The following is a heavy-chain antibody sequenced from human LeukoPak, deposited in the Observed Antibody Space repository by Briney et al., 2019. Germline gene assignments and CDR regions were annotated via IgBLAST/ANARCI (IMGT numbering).Heavy chain of an antibody. J-gene: IGHJ3*02. V-gene: IGHV4-61*02. Sequence: PSETLSLTCTVSGGSFSSSNYFWSWIRQPAGKGLEWIGRFYTSGSTNYNPTLKSRVTISADTSKNQFSLRLSSVTAADTAVYYCARTFWSDYHDAFDIWGQGTMVTVSS. CDR1: GGSFSSSNYF. CDR2: FYTSGST. CDR3: ARTFWSDYHDAFDI. D-gene: IGHD3-3*01.